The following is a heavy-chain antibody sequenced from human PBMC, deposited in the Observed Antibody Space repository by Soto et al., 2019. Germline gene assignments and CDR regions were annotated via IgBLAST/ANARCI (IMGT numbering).Heavy chain of an antibody. J-gene: IGHJ5*02. Sequence: GGSLRLSCAASGFTVTSNYMSWVRQAPGKGLEWVSVIYRGDNTYYADSVKGRFTISRDNSKNTLYLQMNSLRAEDTAVYYCAPQPWLSSSPTWGQGTLVTVSS. CDR3: APQPWLSSSPT. V-gene: IGHV3-66*01. CDR1: GFTVTSNY. CDR2: IYRGDNT. D-gene: IGHD6-19*01.